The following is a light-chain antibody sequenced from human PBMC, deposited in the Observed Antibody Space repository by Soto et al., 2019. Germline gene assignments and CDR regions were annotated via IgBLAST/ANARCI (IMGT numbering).Light chain of an antibody. CDR1: QSVSGN. Sequence: EIVMTQTPATLSVSPGERATLSCRASQSVSGNLAWYQQKPGQAPRLLIYGASTRATGIPARFSGSGSGTEFTLTISSLQSEDFAVYYCPYYNNWPRTFGQGTKVEIK. J-gene: IGKJ1*01. CDR2: GAS. V-gene: IGKV3-15*01. CDR3: PYYNNWPRT.